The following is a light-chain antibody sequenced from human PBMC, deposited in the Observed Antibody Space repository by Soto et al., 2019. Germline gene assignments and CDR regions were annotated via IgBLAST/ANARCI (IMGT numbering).Light chain of an antibody. J-gene: IGLJ1*01. CDR1: SSDVGSSNG. CDR2: DVS. V-gene: IGLV2-18*02. Sequence: QSALTQPPSVSGSPGQSVTISCTGTSSDVGSSNGVSWYQQPPGTAPKLMIYDVSNRPSGVPDRFSGSKSGNTASLTISWLQAEDEAYYYCSSYTSSSTYVFGTGTKVTV. CDR3: SSYTSSSTYV.